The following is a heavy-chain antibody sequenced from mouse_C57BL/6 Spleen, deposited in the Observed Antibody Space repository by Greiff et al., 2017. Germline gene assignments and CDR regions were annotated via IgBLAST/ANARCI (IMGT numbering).Heavy chain of an antibody. Sequence: QVHVKQPGAELVKPGASVKLSCKASGYTFTSYWMHWVKQRPGQGLEWIGMIHPNSGSTNYNEKFKSKATLTVDKSSSTAYMQLSSLTSEDSAVYYCARGKDDYAAYWGQGTLVTVSA. CDR3: ARGKDDYAAY. D-gene: IGHD2-4*01. J-gene: IGHJ3*01. V-gene: IGHV1-64*01. CDR1: GYTFTSYW. CDR2: IHPNSGST.